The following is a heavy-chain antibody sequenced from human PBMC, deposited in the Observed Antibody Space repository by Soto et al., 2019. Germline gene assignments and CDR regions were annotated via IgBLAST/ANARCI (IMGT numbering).Heavy chain of an antibody. Sequence: QVQLVESGGGVVQPGRSRRLSCAASGFSFSTNGMHGVRQAPGKGLEWVAIISYDGSKKYYADSVKGRFTISRDNSKNTLYLQMNSLRVEDTAVFYCAKDRVESGLGEIDYWGQGTLVTVSS. CDR2: ISYDGSKK. V-gene: IGHV3-30*18. CDR1: GFSFSTNG. D-gene: IGHD3-16*01. CDR3: AKDRVESGLGEIDY. J-gene: IGHJ4*02.